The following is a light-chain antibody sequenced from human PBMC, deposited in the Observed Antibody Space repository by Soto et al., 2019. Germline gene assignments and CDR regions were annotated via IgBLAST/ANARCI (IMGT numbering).Light chain of an antibody. CDR3: QLWNIGSDHPRV. Sequence: SYELTQPPSVSVAPGQTASITCGGNNIGTKSVHWYQQRPGQAPVLVVYDNSVRPSGIPERFSGSNSGNTATLTISRVEAGDEADYYCQLWNIGSDHPRVFGGGTKVTVL. V-gene: IGLV3-21*02. J-gene: IGLJ3*02. CDR2: DNS. CDR1: NIGTKS.